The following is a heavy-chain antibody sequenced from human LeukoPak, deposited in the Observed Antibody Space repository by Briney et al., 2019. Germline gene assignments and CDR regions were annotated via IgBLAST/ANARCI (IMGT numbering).Heavy chain of an antibody. CDR2: INSDGSST. J-gene: IGHJ6*02. Sequence: GGSLRLSCAASGFTFSSYWMQWVRQAPGKGLVWVSRINSDGSSTSYADSVKGRFTISRDNVKNTLYLQMNSLRAEDTAVYYCARERVVVTAIEDCYYGMDVWGQGTTVTVSS. CDR1: GFTFSSYW. D-gene: IGHD2-21*02. CDR3: ARERVVVTAIEDCYYGMDV. V-gene: IGHV3-74*01.